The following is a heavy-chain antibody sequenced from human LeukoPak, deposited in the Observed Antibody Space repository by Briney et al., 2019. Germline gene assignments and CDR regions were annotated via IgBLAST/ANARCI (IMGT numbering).Heavy chain of an antibody. CDR3: ASLYYDSSGSFYYFDY. V-gene: IGHV1-69*13. CDR1: GGTFSSYA. CDR2: IIPIFGTA. D-gene: IGHD3-22*01. J-gene: IGHJ4*02. Sequence: SVKVSYKASGGTFSSYAISWVRQAPGQGLEWMGGIIPIFGTANYAQKFQGRVTITADESTSTAYMELSSLRSEDTAVYYCASLYYDSSGSFYYFDYWGQGTLVTVSS.